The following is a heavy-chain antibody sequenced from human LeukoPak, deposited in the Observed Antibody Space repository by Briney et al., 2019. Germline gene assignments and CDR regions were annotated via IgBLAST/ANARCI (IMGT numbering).Heavy chain of an antibody. D-gene: IGHD6-13*01. Sequence: GGSLRLSCAASKFTFSNYAMTWVRQAPGKWLEWVSTITSSGGSIFYSDSVKGRFTISRDNSKNTVYLQMNSLRAEDTAIYYGAKDYSGKWYYFDYWGQGTLVTVSS. CDR1: KFTFSNYA. J-gene: IGHJ4*02. CDR2: ITSSGGSI. V-gene: IGHV3-23*01. CDR3: AKDYSGKWYYFDY.